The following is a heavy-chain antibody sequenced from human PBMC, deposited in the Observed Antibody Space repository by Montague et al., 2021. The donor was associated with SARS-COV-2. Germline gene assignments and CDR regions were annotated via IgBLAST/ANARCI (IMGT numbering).Heavy chain of an antibody. Sequence: YRRLSCAASGFPFNSYAMSWVRQAPGKGLEWVSIIYSGGSSTYYADSVKGRFTISRDNSKNTLYLQMNSMIAEDTAVYYCAKTHRYYNRNFDYWGQGTLVTVSS. J-gene: IGHJ4*02. D-gene: IGHD3-22*01. CDR2: IYSGGSST. CDR3: AKTHRYYNRNFDY. CDR1: GFPFNSYA. V-gene: IGHV3-23*03.